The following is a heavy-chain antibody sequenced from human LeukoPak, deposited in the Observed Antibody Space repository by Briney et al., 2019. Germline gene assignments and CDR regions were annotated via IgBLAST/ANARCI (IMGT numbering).Heavy chain of an antibody. V-gene: IGHV3-74*01. CDR3: AKAHCSPTSCSRIDY. CDR1: GFTFSSYW. J-gene: IGHJ4*02. CDR2: INSDGSRT. Sequence: GGSLRLSCAASGFTFSSYWMHWVRQAPGKGLMWVSRINSDGSRTTYADSVRGRFTISRDNAKSTLYLQMSGLRAEDTALYYCAKAHCSPTSCSRIDYWGQGTLVTVSS. D-gene: IGHD2-2*01.